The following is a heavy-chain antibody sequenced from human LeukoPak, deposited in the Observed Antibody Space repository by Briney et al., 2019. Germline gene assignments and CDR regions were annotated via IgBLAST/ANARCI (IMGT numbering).Heavy chain of an antibody. V-gene: IGHV4-4*07. Sequence: SETLSLTCTVSGGSISSYYWSWIRQPAGKGLEWIGRIYTSGSTNYNPSLKSRVTMSVDTSKNQFSLKLSSVTAADTAVYYCARGLYYYDSSGYYFRPYYFDYWGQGTLVTVSS. J-gene: IGHJ4*02. D-gene: IGHD3-22*01. CDR1: GGSISSYY. CDR3: ARGLYYYDSSGYYFRPYYFDY. CDR2: IYTSGST.